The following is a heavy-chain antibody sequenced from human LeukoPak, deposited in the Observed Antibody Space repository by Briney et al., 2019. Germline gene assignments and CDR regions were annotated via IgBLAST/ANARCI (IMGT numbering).Heavy chain of an antibody. CDR3: ARVLVRGVMGFDY. CDR2: INPNSGGT. D-gene: IGHD3-10*01. V-gene: IGHV1-2*02. J-gene: IGHJ4*02. CDR1: GYTFTGYY. Sequence: ASVKVSCKASGYTFTGYYMHWVRQAPGQGLEWMGWINPNSGGTNYAQKFQGRVTMTRDMSTSTVYMELSSLRSEDTAVYYCARVLVRGVMGFDYWGQGTLVTVSS.